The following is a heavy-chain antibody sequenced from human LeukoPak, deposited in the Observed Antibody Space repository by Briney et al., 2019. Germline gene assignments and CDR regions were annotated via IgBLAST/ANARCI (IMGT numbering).Heavy chain of an antibody. CDR1: GFTLDDYG. D-gene: IGHD3-9*01. CDR2: INWNGGST. V-gene: IGHV3-20*04. Sequence: GGSLRLSCAASGFTLDDYGMSWDRQAPGKGLEWVSGINWNGGSTGYADSVKGRFTISRDNAKNSLYLQMNSLRAEDTALYYCATEGYYDILTGSFDYWGQGTLVTVSS. J-gene: IGHJ4*02. CDR3: ATEGYYDILTGSFDY.